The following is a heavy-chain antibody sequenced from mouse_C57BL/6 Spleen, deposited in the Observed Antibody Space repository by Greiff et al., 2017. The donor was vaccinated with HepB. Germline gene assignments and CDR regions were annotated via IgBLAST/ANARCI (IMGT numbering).Heavy chain of an antibody. Sequence: VQPQQSGAELVRPGASVKLSCKASGYTFTDYYINWVKQRPGQGLEWIARIYPGSGNTYYNEKFKGKATLTAEKSSSTAYMQLSSLTSEDSAVYFCARFGDGYYYWGQGTTLTVSS. CDR2: IYPGSGNT. V-gene: IGHV1-76*01. J-gene: IGHJ2*01. CDR1: GYTFTDYY. D-gene: IGHD2-3*01. CDR3: ARFGDGYYY.